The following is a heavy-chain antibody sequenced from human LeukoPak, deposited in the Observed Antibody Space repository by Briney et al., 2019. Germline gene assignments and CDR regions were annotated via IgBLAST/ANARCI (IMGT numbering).Heavy chain of an antibody. J-gene: IGHJ3*02. CDR3: AKYSAPGTKGFDI. CDR1: GFTFTTYA. CDR2: ISGTGTT. V-gene: IGHV3-23*01. D-gene: IGHD6-13*01. Sequence: GGSLKLSCTASGFTFTTYAMSWVRQAPGKGLEWVSTISGTGTTYYADSVTGRFTISRDNSKNTLFLQMNSLRAEDTAVYYCAKYSAPGTKGFDIWGQGTMVTVSS.